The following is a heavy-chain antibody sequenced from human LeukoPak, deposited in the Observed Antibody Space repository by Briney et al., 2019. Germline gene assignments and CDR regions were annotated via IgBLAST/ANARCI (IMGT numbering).Heavy chain of an antibody. Sequence: ASVKVSCKASGYTFTSYAMHWVRQAPGQRLEWMGWINAGNGNTKYSQKFQGRATITRATSASTAYMELTSLRSEDTAVYYCARGRTDSSGYYYWGQGTLVTVSS. CDR3: ARGRTDSSGYYY. V-gene: IGHV1-3*01. CDR2: INAGNGNT. CDR1: GYTFTSYA. J-gene: IGHJ4*02. D-gene: IGHD3-22*01.